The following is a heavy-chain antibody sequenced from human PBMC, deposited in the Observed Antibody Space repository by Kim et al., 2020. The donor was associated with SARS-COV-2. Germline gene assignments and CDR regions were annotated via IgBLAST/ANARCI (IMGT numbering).Heavy chain of an antibody. V-gene: IGHV4-34*13. D-gene: IGHD3-3*01. CDR3: ARVASRLRFLGNWFDP. Sequence: SLKSRVTISVDTSKNQFSLKLSSVTAADTAVYYCARVASRLRFLGNWFDPWGQGTLVTVSS. J-gene: IGHJ5*02.